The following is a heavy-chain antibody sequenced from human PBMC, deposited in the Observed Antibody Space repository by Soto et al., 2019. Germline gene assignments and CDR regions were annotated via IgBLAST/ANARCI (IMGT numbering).Heavy chain of an antibody. CDR3: ARAAWDDILPGYYINWFDP. J-gene: IGHJ5*02. V-gene: IGHV4-31*03. CDR1: GGSISSGGYY. D-gene: IGHD3-9*01. CDR2: IYYSGST. Sequence: QVQLQESGPGLVKPSQTLSLTCTVSGGSISSGGYYWSWIRQHPGKGLEWIGYIYYSGSTYYNPSLKSRVTISVDTAKNQFSLKLSSVTAADTAVYYCARAAWDDILPGYYINWFDPWGQGTLVTVSS.